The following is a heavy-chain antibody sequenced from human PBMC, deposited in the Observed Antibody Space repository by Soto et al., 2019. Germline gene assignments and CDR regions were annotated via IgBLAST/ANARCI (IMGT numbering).Heavy chain of an antibody. V-gene: IGHV4-31*03. Sequence: PSETLSLTCTVSGGSIRSGGYYWSWVRQSPRRGLEWIGNIYYSGSTYYNPSLKSRLTISVDTSKNQFSLNLSSVTAADTAVYYCARDRLMATAGTARHYFGLDVWGQGTTVTSP. D-gene: IGHD5-18*01. CDR2: IYYSGST. J-gene: IGHJ6*02. CDR1: GGSIRSGGYY. CDR3: ARDRLMATAGTARHYFGLDV.